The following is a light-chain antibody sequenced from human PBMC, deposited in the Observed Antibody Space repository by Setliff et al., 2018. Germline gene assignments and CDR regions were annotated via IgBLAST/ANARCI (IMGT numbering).Light chain of an antibody. J-gene: IGLJ1*01. CDR2: DVS. V-gene: IGLV2-14*03. CDR3: CSFTSSSTLPEV. Sequence: QSVLTQPASVSGSPGQSITISCTGTSSDVGGYNLVSWYQQHPGKVPRLMIYDVSNRPSGVSNRFSGSKIGNTASLTISGLQTEDEADYYCCSFTSSSTLPEVFGTGTKGTVL. CDR1: SSDVGGYNL.